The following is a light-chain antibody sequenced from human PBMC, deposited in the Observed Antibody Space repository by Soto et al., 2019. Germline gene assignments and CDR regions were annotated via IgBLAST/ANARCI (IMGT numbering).Light chain of an antibody. CDR1: QTIDNY. CDR2: AAS. CDR3: QQSYGSPYT. V-gene: IGKV1-39*01. Sequence: DLQMTQSPSSLSASVGDRVTITCRASQTIDNYLNWYQLKPGKAPSLLIYAASALHSGVPSRFSGTGSGTDFTLTISSLQPEDSAIYYCQQSYGSPYTFGQGTKLEI. J-gene: IGKJ2*01.